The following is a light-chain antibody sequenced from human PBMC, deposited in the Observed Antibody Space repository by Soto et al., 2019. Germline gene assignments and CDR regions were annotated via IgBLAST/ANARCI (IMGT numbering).Light chain of an antibody. J-gene: IGLJ2*01. CDR2: EVS. CDR1: SSDVGGYNY. V-gene: IGLV2-8*01. Sequence: QSALTQPPSASGSPGQSVTISCTGTSSDVGGYNYVSWYQQHPGKAPKLMIYEVSKRPSGVPDRFSGSKSGNTASLTVSELQAEDEADYYCSSYAGSNNLVVFGGGPKVTVL. CDR3: SSYAGSNNLVV.